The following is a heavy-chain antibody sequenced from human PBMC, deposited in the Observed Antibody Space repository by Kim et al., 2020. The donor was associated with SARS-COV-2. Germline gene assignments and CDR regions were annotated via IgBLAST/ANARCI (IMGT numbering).Heavy chain of an antibody. J-gene: IGHJ6*02. V-gene: IGHV3-74*01. D-gene: IGHD3-3*01. CDR2: INSDGSST. CDR1: GFTFSSYW. CDR3: ARDRRFLEWLSDLIYGMDV. Sequence: GGSLRLSCAASGFTFSSYWMHWVRQAPGKGLVWVSRINSDGSSTSYADSVKGRFTISRDNAKNTLYLQMNSLRAEDTAVYSCARDRRFLEWLSDLIYGMDVWGQGTTVTVSS.